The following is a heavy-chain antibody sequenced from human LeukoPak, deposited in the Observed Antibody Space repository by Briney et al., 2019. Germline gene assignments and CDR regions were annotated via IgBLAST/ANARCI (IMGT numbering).Heavy chain of an antibody. V-gene: IGHV1-2*02. Sequence: ASVKVSCKASGYTFTSYGISWVRQAPGQGLEWMGWINPNNGDTHYAQKFQGTVTMTRDTSISTAYMELSSLRSDDTAVYYCARAPRARPYYYYYMDVWGKGTTVTVSS. J-gene: IGHJ6*03. D-gene: IGHD3-10*01. CDR1: GYTFTSYG. CDR3: ARAPRARPYYYYYMDV. CDR2: INPNNGDT.